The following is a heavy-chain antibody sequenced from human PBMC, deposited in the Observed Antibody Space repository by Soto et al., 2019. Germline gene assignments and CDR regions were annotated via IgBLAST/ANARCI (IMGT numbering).Heavy chain of an antibody. D-gene: IGHD3-10*02. CDR2: INPSGGST. V-gene: IGHV1-46*01. Sequence: ASVKVSCKASGYTFTSYYMHWVRQAPGQGLEWMGIINPSGGSTSYAQKFQGRVTMTRDTSTSTVYMELSSLRSEDTAVYYCAAMLEGDGYYHYRMAVPAQRTTVPVSS. CDR1: GYTFTSYY. CDR3: AAMLEGDGYYHYRMAV. J-gene: IGHJ6*01.